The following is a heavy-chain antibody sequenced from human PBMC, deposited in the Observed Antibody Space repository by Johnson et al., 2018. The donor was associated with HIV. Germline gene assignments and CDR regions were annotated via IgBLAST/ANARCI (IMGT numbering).Heavy chain of an antibody. D-gene: IGHD5-18*01. CDR2: IYSGGST. Sequence: VQLVESGGGLVQPGGSLRLSCAASGFTVSNKYMSWVRQAPGKGPEWVSVIYSGGSTYYADSVKGRFTISRDNSKNTLYLQMNSLRVEDTAVYYCARDGRDLVTRGAFDIWGQGTMVTVSS. J-gene: IGHJ3*02. CDR3: ARDGRDLVTRGAFDI. V-gene: IGHV3-66*01. CDR1: GFTVSNKY.